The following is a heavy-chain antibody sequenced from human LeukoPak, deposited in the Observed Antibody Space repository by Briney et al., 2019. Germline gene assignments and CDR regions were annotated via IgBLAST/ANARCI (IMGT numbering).Heavy chain of an antibody. Sequence: GGSLRLSCAASGFTFSSYSMSWVRQAPGKGLEWVSSISSSSSYIYYADSVKGRFTISRDNAKNSLYLQMNSLRAEDTAVYYCARDVYCSGGSCYSVDWFDPWGQGTLVTVSS. V-gene: IGHV3-21*01. CDR3: ARDVYCSGGSCYSVDWFDP. CDR2: ISSSSSYI. J-gene: IGHJ5*02. D-gene: IGHD2-15*01. CDR1: GFTFSSYS.